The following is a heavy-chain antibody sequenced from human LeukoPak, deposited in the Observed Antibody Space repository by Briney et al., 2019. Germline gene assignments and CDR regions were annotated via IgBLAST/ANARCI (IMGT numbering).Heavy chain of an antibody. D-gene: IGHD1-26*01. CDR1: GDSFSSHY. Sequence: SETLSLTCAVSGDSFSSHYWTWIRQPPGKGLEWIGYIYTSGSTNYNPSLKSRVTISVDTSKNQFSLKLGSLTAADTAVYYCARHWFRSGRYYCVFWAQGTLVSVSS. CDR3: ARHWFRSGRYYCVF. V-gene: IGHV4-4*09. J-gene: IGHJ4*02. CDR2: IYTSGST.